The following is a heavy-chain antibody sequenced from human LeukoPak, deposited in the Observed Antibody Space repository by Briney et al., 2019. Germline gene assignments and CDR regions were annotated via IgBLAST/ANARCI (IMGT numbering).Heavy chain of an antibody. CDR2: IRSKANSYAT. J-gene: IGHJ4*02. V-gene: IGHV3-73*01. Sequence: GGSLRLSCAASGFTSSGSAMHWVRQASGKGLEWVGRIRSKANSYATAYAASVKGRFTISRGNARNSLFLQMNGLKAEDTAVYYCVTESGWLFDYWGQGTLVTVSS. CDR3: VTESGWLFDY. CDR1: GFTSSGSA. D-gene: IGHD5-12*01.